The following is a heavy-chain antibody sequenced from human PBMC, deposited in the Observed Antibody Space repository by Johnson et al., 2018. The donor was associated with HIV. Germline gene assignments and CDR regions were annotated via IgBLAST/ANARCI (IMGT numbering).Heavy chain of an antibody. CDR2: ISYDGSNK. V-gene: IGHV3-30*04. CDR3: AKDTAMVRSSAAFEI. CDR1: GFTFSSYA. D-gene: IGHD5-18*01. J-gene: IGHJ3*02. Sequence: QVQLVESGGGVVQPGRSLRLSCAASGFTFSSYAMHWVRQAPGKGLEWVAVISYDGSNKYYADSAKGRFTISRDNSKNTLYLQMNSLRAEDTAVYYCAKDTAMVRSSAAFEIWGQGTMVTVSS.